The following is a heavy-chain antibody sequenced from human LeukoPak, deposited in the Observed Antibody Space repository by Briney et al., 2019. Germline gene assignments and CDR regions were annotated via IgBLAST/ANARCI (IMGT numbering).Heavy chain of an antibody. CDR2: IYYSGTT. V-gene: IGHV4-39*01. Sequence: SETLSLTCTVSGGSISSSTYFWGWIRQPPGKGLEWLGIIYYSGTTYYNPSLKSRVTISVDTSKNQLSLKLSAVTAADTAVYYCARRGLYGSSPFDPRGQGTLVTVSS. CDR1: GGSISSSTYF. J-gene: IGHJ5*02. CDR3: ARRGLYGSSPFDP. D-gene: IGHD2-2*01.